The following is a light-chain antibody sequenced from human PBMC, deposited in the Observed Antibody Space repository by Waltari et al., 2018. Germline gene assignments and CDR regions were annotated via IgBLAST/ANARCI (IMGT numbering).Light chain of an antibody. Sequence: EIVFTQSLATLSLSPGETATLSCKASQSVGTFLAWYQQKPGQAPRLLIYDASNRATGIPDRFRGSGSGADFTLTISSLEPEDFAVYYCQQRSSWTAHTFGQGARLEIK. CDR1: QSVGTF. CDR3: QQRSSWTAHT. CDR2: DAS. J-gene: IGKJ2*01. V-gene: IGKV3-11*01.